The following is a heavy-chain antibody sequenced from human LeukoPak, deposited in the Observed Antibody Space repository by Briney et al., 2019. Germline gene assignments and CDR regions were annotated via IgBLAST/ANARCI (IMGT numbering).Heavy chain of an antibody. CDR3: ARDTQYYYDSSGYTP. Sequence: GASVKVSCKASGYTFTSYDINWVRQATGQGLEWMGWMNPNSGNTGYAQKFQGRVTMTRNTPISTAYMELSSLRSEDTAVYYCARDTQYYYDSSGYTPWRRGTLVTVSS. CDR2: MNPNSGNT. D-gene: IGHD3-22*01. J-gene: IGHJ5*02. V-gene: IGHV1-8*01. CDR1: GYTFTSYD.